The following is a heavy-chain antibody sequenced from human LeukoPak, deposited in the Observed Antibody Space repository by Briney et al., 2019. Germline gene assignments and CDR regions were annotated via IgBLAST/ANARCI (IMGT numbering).Heavy chain of an antibody. CDR2: IYSGGDI. CDR3: AKDVGKWESLHFFDY. J-gene: IGHJ4*02. V-gene: IGHV3-53*01. CDR1: GFTVSTNH. D-gene: IGHD1-26*01. Sequence: PGGSLRLSCEISGFTVSTNHMSWVRQAPGKGLEWVSVIYSGGDIYYADSVKGRFTISRDNSRNTLYLQMNSLRGDDTAVYYCAKDVGKWESLHFFDYWGQGTLVTVSS.